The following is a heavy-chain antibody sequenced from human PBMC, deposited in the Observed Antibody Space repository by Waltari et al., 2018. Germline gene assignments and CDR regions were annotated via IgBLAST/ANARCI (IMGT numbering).Heavy chain of an antibody. CDR2: LNVDGGYI. J-gene: IGHJ4*02. D-gene: IGHD5-12*01. CDR3: ARKAGSGYPYGPFYYDN. V-gene: IGHV3-74*01. CDR1: GFRFGDYW. Sequence: EVHLAESGGGVVQPGGSLRLSCTGSGFRFGDYWMHWVRPAPGKGLGGVSRLNVDGGYISYGDSVKGRFTISRDNAKNTVFLQLNSLRADDTAVYFCARKAGSGYPYGPFYYDNWGQGTLVTVSS.